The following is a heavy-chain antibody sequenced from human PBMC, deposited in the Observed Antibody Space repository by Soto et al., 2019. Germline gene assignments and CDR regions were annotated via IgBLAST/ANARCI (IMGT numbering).Heavy chain of an antibody. V-gene: IGHV3-23*01. CDR2: ISNSGGST. D-gene: IGHD2-2*01. Sequence: EVQLLESGGGLVQPGGSLRLSCAASGFTFSNSGMNWVRQAPGKGLEWVSSISNSGGSTFYADSVKGRFTISRDNSKNTLYLQMNGLRADDTAAYYCAKATSNFDSWGPGTLVTVSS. CDR3: AKATSNFDS. CDR1: GFTFSNSG. J-gene: IGHJ4*02.